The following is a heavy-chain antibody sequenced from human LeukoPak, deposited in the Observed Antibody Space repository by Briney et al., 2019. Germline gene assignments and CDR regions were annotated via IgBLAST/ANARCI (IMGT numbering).Heavy chain of an antibody. CDR3: ARSRIAACNAFDI. V-gene: IGHV4-59*08. Sequence: SDTLSLTCTVSGGSISRYYWSWIRQPPGKGLEWIGYIYYTDSTNYNPSLESRVTMSVDTSKNQFSLKLRSVTAADTAVYYCARSRIAACNAFDIWGQGTMVTVSS. J-gene: IGHJ3*02. CDR2: IYYTDST. CDR1: GGSISRYY. D-gene: IGHD6-6*01.